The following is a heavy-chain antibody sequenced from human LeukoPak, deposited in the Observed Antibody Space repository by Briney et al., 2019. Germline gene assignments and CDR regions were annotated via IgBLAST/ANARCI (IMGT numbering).Heavy chain of an antibody. CDR3: ARIHYDYVWGSYRYPYYFDY. V-gene: IGHV3-48*03. CDR2: ISNSGSTI. D-gene: IGHD3-16*02. Sequence: SGGSLRLSCAASGFTFSTYEMNWVRQAPGKGLEWVSYISNSGSTIDYGDSVKGRFTISRDNARNSLYLQMNSLRVEDTAVYYCARIHYDYVWGSYRYPYYFDYWGQGTLVTVSS. CDR1: GFTFSTYE. J-gene: IGHJ4*02.